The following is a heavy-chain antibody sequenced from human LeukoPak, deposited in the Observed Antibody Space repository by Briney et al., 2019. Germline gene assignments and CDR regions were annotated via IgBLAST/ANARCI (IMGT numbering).Heavy chain of an antibody. V-gene: IGHV4-31*11. D-gene: IGHD3-22*01. CDR1: GGSISSGGYY. J-gene: IGHJ4*02. CDR2: IYYSGST. Sequence: SQTLSLTCAVSGGSISSGGYYWSWIRQHPGKGLEWIGYIYYSGSTYYNPSLKSRVTISVDTSKNQFSLKLSSVTAADTAVYYCAREDSGYYALFGYWGQRTLVTVSS. CDR3: AREDSGYYALFGY.